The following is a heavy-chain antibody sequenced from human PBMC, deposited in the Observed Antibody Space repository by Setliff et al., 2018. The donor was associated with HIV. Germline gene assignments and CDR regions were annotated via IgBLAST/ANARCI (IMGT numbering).Heavy chain of an antibody. D-gene: IGHD3-3*01. Sequence: SETLSLTCSVSGGSMSTYYWSWIRQPAGKRLEWIGRVYTSGSTIYNPSLRSRVTISVDTSKNHFSLKLSSVTAADTAVFYCARVPFTTGFDYWGQGILVTAPQ. J-gene: IGHJ4*02. CDR2: VYTSGST. V-gene: IGHV4-4*07. CDR1: GGSMSTYY. CDR3: ARVPFTTGFDY.